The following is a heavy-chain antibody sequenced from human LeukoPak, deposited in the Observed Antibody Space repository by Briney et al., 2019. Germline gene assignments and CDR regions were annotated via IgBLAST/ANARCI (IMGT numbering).Heavy chain of an antibody. CDR2: ISGSGGST. Sequence: GESLRLSYSASGFTFNSYAMSWDRQAAGKGLEWVSAISGSGGSTYYADSVKGRFTISRDNSKNTLHLQMNSLRAEDTAVYYCAADIVVVADAPYLDYWGQGTLVTVSS. V-gene: IGHV3-23*01. CDR3: AADIVVVADAPYLDY. CDR1: GFTFNSYA. D-gene: IGHD2-15*01. J-gene: IGHJ4*02.